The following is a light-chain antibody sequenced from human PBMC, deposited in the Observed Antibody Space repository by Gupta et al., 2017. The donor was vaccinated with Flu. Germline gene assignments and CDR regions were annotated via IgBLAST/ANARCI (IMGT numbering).Light chain of an antibody. CDR1: SMDVGAYNY. Sequence: GQAVAISCTGTSMDVGAYNYVPWYQQHPGKAPKLIIYDVTKRPSGVPDRFTGSKSGNTAALTISGLQPEDEADYHCCSCGAASFFGGGTKLTVL. CDR3: CSCGAASF. CDR2: DVT. J-gene: IGLJ2*01. V-gene: IGLV2-11*03.